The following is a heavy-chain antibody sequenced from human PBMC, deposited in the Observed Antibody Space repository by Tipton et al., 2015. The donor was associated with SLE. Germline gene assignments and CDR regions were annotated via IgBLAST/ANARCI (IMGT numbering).Heavy chain of an antibody. CDR3: ARFGYSRGYYGYVC. V-gene: IGHV4-59*01. CDR1: GGSISSDY. CDR2: IYYSGST. Sequence: LRLSCTVSGGSISSDYWSWIRQPPGEGLEWIGYIYYSGSTKYNPSLKSRVTLSVDTSKNQFSLNLSSVTAADTAVYYCARFGYSRGYYGYVCWGQGILVTVSA. D-gene: IGHD3-22*01. J-gene: IGHJ4*02.